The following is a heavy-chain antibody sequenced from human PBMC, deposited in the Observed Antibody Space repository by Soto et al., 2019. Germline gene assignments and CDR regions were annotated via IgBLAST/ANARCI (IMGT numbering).Heavy chain of an antibody. CDR2: IYATVTT. Sequence: SETLSLTCSVSGASISGFYWSWIRKSAGKRLAWIGRIYATVTTDYNPSLKSRVMMSVDTSKNQFSVKLRYVTAEDTAVYDCVRDGTKTLRDWFEPWGQGMSVNVSS. D-gene: IGHD1-1*01. J-gene: IGHJ5*02. CDR1: GASISGFY. CDR3: VRDGTKTLRDWFEP. V-gene: IGHV4-4*07.